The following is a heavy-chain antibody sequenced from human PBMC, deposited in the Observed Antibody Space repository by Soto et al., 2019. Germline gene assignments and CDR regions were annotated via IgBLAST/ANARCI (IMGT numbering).Heavy chain of an antibody. CDR1: GFSLSTNGVG. D-gene: IGHD4-17*01. CDR2: IDWDDSK. CDR3: AKKGGGDYILGY. Sequence: QITLKESGPTLVKPTQTLTLTCTFSGFSLSTNGVGVGWIRQPPGKALEWLALIDWDDSKHYSPSLKSRLTINKDTSRNQVVLTMTNMDHVDTATYYGAKKGGGDYILGYWGQGTLVTVSS. J-gene: IGHJ4*02. V-gene: IGHV2-5*02.